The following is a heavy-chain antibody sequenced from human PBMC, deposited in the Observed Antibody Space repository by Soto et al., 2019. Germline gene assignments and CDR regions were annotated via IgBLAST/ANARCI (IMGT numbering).Heavy chain of an antibody. D-gene: IGHD4-17*01. Sequence: SETLSLTCTVSGGSISTYYWSWIRQPPGKGLEWIGYISYSGSTNYNPSLKSRLTISVDTSKNQFSLKLSSVTAADTAVYYCARDAMTTVIPYYYYYGMDVWGQGTKVTVS. CDR3: ARDAMTTVIPYYYYYGMDV. CDR1: GGSISTYY. J-gene: IGHJ6*02. CDR2: ISYSGST. V-gene: IGHV4-59*01.